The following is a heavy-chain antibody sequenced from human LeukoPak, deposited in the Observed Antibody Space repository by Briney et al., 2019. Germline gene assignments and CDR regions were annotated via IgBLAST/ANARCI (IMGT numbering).Heavy chain of an antibody. Sequence: SQTLSLTCAISGDSVSSNSAAWTWIRQSPSRGLEWLGRTYYRSKWYNDYAVSVKSRITINPDTSKNQFSLQLNSVTAADTAVYYCARAPTTVTVYDYWGQGTLVTVSS. CDR3: ARAPTTVTVYDY. J-gene: IGHJ4*02. CDR2: TYYRSKWYN. CDR1: GDSVSSNSAA. V-gene: IGHV6-1*01. D-gene: IGHD4-17*01.